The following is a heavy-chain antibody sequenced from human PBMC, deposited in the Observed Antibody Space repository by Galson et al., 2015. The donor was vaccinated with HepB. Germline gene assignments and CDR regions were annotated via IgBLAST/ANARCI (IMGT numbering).Heavy chain of an antibody. D-gene: IGHD3-22*01. J-gene: IGHJ3*02. Sequence: GSTNYNPSLKSRITISVDTSKNQFSLKLSSVTAADTAVYYCARGETYYYDSSGYTDAFDIWGQGTMVTVSS. CDR3: ARGETYYYDSSGYTDAFDI. V-gene: IGHV4-59*09. CDR2: GST.